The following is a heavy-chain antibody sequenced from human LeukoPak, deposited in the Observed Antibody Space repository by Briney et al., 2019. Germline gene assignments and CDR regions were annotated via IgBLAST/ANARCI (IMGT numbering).Heavy chain of an antibody. CDR3: ARAKIAVAGFFDF. V-gene: IGHV4-59*01. J-gene: IGHJ4*02. CDR1: DDSITTYY. Sequence: SETLSLTCTVSDDSITTYYWSWIRQPPGKGLEWIGHIYHSGSRSYNPSLKSRVTISVDTSKSQLSLRLTSVSAADTAVYYCARAKIAVAGFFDFWGQGSLVTVSS. D-gene: IGHD6-19*01. CDR2: IYHSGSR.